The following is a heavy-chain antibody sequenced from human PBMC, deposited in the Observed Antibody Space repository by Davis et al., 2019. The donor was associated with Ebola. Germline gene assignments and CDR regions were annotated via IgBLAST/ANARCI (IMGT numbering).Heavy chain of an antibody. J-gene: IGHJ5*02. Sequence: MPSETLSLTCALHGGSFSSYYWSWIRQPPGKGLEWIGYIYYSGSTYYNPSLKSRVTISVDTSKNQFSLKLSSVTAADTAVYYCARHYVATEAWGQGTLVTVSS. CDR2: IYYSGST. D-gene: IGHD5-12*01. V-gene: IGHV4-59*08. CDR3: ARHYVATEA. CDR1: GGSFSSYY.